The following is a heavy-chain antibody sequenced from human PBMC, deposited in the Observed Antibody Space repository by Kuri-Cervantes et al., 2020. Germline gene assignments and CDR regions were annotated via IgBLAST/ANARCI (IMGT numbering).Heavy chain of an antibody. CDR3: ADVWDPDY. V-gene: IGHV3-7*01. Sequence: GGSLRLSCAPSGFTFSNHWMSWVRQAPGKGLEWVAHINPAGSEKWYVDSVKGRFTISRDNTKNSMYLQMNSLRAEDTATYYCADVWDPDYWGPGTQVTVSS. J-gene: IGHJ4*02. CDR2: INPAGSEK. CDR1: GFTFSNHW. D-gene: IGHD1-26*01.